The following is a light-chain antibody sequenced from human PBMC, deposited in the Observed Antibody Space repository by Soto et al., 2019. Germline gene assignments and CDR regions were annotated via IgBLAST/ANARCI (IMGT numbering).Light chain of an antibody. V-gene: IGKV1-12*01. J-gene: IGKJ3*01. CDR3: QQANSFPIT. CDR1: QDILSW. CDR2: ASS. Sequence: DIQMTQSPSSVSASVGDRVTITCRASQDILSWLAWYQQKPGEAPRLLIYASSNLQSGVPSRFRDSGPGTEFTLTVSSLQPEDFATYSCQQANSFPITFGPGTRLDIK.